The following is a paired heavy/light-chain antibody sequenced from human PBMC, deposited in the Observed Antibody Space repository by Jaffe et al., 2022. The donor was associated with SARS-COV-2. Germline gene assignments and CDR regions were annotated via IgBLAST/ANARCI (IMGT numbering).Heavy chain of an antibody. CDR2: IRSKGYGGTT. CDR1: GFTFGDYA. D-gene: IGHD5-12*01. V-gene: IGHV3-49*04. Sequence: EVQLVESGGGLVQPGRSLRLSCTASGFTFGDYAMSWVRQAPGKGLEWVGFIRSKGYGGTTEYAASVKGRFTISRDDSKSIAYLQMNSLKTEDTAVYYCTRDSAMATIDYWGQGTLVTVFS. CDR3: TRDSAMATIDY. J-gene: IGHJ4*02.
Light chain of an antibody. J-gene: IGLJ2*01. CDR1: SLRSYY. V-gene: IGLV3-19*01. Sequence: SSELTQDPAVSVALGQTVSITCQGDSLRSYYASWFQQKPGQAPVLVIYGKNNRPSGIPDRFSGSTSGNTAYLTITGAQAEDEADYYCNSRDSSGNLVVFGGGTKLTVL. CDR2: GKN. CDR3: NSRDSSGNLVV.